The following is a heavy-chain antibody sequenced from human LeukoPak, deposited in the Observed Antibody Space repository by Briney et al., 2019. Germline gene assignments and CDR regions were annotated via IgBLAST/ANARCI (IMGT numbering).Heavy chain of an antibody. D-gene: IGHD3-22*01. CDR3: AKAGDSSGPYHLGDY. J-gene: IGHJ4*02. CDR1: GFTFSKAW. V-gene: IGHV3-15*01. Sequence: TGGSLRLSCAASGFTFSKAWMSWVRQAPGKGREWIGRIKSKTDGGTTDYAAPVKGRFTISRDDSKNTLYLQMNSLKTEDTAVYYCAKAGDSSGPYHLGDYWGQGTLVTVS. CDR2: IKSKTDGGTT.